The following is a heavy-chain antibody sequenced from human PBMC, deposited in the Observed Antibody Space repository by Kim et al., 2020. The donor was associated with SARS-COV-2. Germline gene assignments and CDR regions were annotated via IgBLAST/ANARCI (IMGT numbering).Heavy chain of an antibody. D-gene: IGHD1-26*01. CDR3: ARERPVGSRRWFDP. J-gene: IGHJ5*02. CDR1: GFTFSSSS. Sequence: GGSLRLSCAASGFTFSSSSMSWVRQAPGKGLEWVSYIANSGTTIYYADSVRGRFTISRDNADNSLHLLMNSLRDEDTAVYFCARERPVGSRRWFDPWGQGTLVTVAS. V-gene: IGHV3-48*02. CDR2: IANSGTTI.